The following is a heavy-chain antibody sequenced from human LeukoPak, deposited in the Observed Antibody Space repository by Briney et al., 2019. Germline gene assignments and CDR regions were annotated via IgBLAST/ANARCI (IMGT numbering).Heavy chain of an antibody. Sequence: GASVKVSCKASGYTFTSYYMHWVRQAPGQGLEWMGIINPSGGSTSYAQKFQGRVTITADKSTSTAYMELSSLRSEDTAVYYCASTRGYSGYDSGYWGQGTLVTVSS. D-gene: IGHD5-12*01. CDR2: INPSGGST. CDR1: GYTFTSYY. J-gene: IGHJ4*02. CDR3: ASTRGYSGYDSGY. V-gene: IGHV1-46*01.